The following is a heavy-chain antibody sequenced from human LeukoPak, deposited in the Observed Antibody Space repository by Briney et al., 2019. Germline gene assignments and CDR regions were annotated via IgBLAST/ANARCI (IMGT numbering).Heavy chain of an antibody. CDR1: GDSVSSNSAA. CDR3: ARVEAGKDFYDS. D-gene: IGHD6-19*01. V-gene: IGHV6-1*01. CDR2: TYYRSKWYN. Sequence: SQTLSLTCAISGDSVSSNSAAWNWVRQSPSGGLEWLGRTYYRSKWYNDYAISVKGRITINPGTSKNQFSLQLNSVTPEDMAVYYCARVEAGKDFYDSWGQGTLVTVSS. J-gene: IGHJ4*02.